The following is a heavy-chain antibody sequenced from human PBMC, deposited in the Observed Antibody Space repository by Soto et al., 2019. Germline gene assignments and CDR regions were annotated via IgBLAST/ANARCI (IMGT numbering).Heavy chain of an antibody. CDR1: GGTFSSYA. J-gene: IGHJ6*02. V-gene: IGHV1-69*13. CDR3: ARYCSGGSCWEFYYYYGMDV. D-gene: IGHD2-15*01. Sequence: SVKVSCKASGGTFSSYAISWVRQAPEHGLDRMGGIIPIFGTANYAQKFQGRVTITADESTSTAYMELSSLRSEDTAVYYCARYCSGGSCWEFYYYYGMDVWGQGTTVTVSS. CDR2: IIPIFGTA.